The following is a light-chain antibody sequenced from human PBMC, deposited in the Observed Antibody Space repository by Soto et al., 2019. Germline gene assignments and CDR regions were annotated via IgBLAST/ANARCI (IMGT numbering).Light chain of an antibody. CDR2: RNN. V-gene: IGLV1-47*01. J-gene: IGLJ3*02. CDR1: SSNIGSNF. CDR3: AAWDDSLSGWV. Sequence: QSVLTQPPSASGTPGQRVTISCSGSSSNIGSNFVYWYQQFPGTAPKLLIYRNNQRPSGVPDRFSGSKSGTSASLAISGLPSEDEADYYCAAWDDSLSGWVFGGGTKLPS.